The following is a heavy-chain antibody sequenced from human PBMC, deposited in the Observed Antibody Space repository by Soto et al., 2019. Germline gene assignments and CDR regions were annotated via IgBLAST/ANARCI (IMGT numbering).Heavy chain of an antibody. CDR3: AAESSTGWFDP. Sequence: QMQLVQSGPEVKKPGTSVKVSCKASGFTFTSSAVQWVRQARGQRLEWIGWIVVGSGNTNYAQKVQERVTITRDMSTSTAYMELSSLRSEDTAVYYCAAESSTGWFDPWGQGTLVTVSS. CDR2: IVVGSGNT. V-gene: IGHV1-58*01. D-gene: IGHD2-2*01. CDR1: GFTFTSSA. J-gene: IGHJ5*02.